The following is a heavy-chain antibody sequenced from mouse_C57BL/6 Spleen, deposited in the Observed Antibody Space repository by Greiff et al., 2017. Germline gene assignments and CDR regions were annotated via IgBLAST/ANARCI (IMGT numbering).Heavy chain of an antibody. CDR1: GYTFTDYY. D-gene: IGHD3-2*02. V-gene: IGHV1-75*01. CDR2: IFPGSGIT. CDR3: ARWRGTAQVPLDY. J-gene: IGHJ2*01. Sequence: QVQLQQSGPELVKPGASVKISCKASGYTFTDYYINWVKQRPGQGLAWIGWIFPGSGITYYNEKFKGKATLTVDKSSSTAYMLLSSLTSEDSAVYFCARWRGTAQVPLDYWGQGTTLTVSS.